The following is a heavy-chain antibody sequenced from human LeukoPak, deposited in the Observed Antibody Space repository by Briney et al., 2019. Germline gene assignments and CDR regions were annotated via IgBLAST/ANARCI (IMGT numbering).Heavy chain of an antibody. D-gene: IGHD1-1*01. V-gene: IGHV3-30*18. J-gene: IGHJ3*01. CDR2: ISYDGSNK. CDR3: AKPQYSWNDMGFDV. Sequence: GRSLRLSCTASRFTFGDRAMSWVRQAPGKGLDWVAIISYDGSNKDYADSVKGRFTIPRDNSKNTFFLEMNNLRPEDTAAYYWAKPQYSWNDMGFDVWGRGTLVTVSS. CDR1: RFTFGDRA.